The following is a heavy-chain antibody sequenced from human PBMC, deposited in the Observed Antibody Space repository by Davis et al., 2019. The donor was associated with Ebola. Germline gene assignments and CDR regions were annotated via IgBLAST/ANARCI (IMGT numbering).Heavy chain of an antibody. D-gene: IGHD5-12*01. CDR3: ARDLRYSGERLGNYFDY. J-gene: IGHJ4*02. Sequence: SVTVSRKASRGTFSSYTISWVRQAPGQGLEWMGRIIPILGIANYAQKFQGRVTITTDKSTSTAYMELGSLRSEDTAVYYCARDLRYSGERLGNYFDYWGQGTLVTVSS. CDR2: IIPILGIA. V-gene: IGHV1-69*04. CDR1: RGTFSSYT.